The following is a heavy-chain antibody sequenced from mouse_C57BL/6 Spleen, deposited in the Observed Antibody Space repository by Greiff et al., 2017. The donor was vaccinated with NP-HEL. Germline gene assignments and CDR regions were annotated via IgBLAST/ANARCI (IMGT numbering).Heavy chain of an antibody. CDR1: GYSITSGYY. CDR2: ISYDGSN. CDR3: ARDSSAAWFAY. J-gene: IGHJ3*01. V-gene: IGHV3-6*01. Sequence: VQLKQSGPGLVKPSQSLSLTCSVPGYSITSGYYWNWIRQFPGNKLEWFGYISYDGSNNYNPSLKNRISITRDTSKNQFFLKLNSVTTEDTATYYCARDSSAAWFAYWGQWTLVTVSA. D-gene: IGHD1-1*01.